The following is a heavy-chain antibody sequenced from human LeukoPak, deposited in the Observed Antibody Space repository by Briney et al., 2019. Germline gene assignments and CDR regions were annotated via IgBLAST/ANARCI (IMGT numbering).Heavy chain of an antibody. V-gene: IGHV4-39*07. CDR3: AGGSSSWFDP. D-gene: IGHD6-13*01. CDR2: IYYSGST. Sequence: PSETLSLTCTVSGGSISSSSYYWGWIRQPPGKGLEWIGSIYYSGSTYYNPSLKSRVTISVDTSKNQFSLKLSSVTAADTAVYYCAGGSSSWFDPWGQGTLVTVPS. CDR1: GGSISSSSYY. J-gene: IGHJ5*02.